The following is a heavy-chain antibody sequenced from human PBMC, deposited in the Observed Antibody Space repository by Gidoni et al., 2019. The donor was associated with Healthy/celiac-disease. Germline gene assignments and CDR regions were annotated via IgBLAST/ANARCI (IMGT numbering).Heavy chain of an antibody. D-gene: IGHD2-2*02. CDR1: GGSFSVYY. CDR3: ASSPAPGIVVVPAAILSPPGYFDY. J-gene: IGHJ4*02. Sequence: QVQLQHRAAGLLTPSETLSLTCAVYGGSFSVYYWSWLRQPPGKGLDWIGEINHSGSPNYNPSLKSRVTISVDTSKNQFSLKLNSVTAAETAVYYCASSPAPGIVVVPAAILSPPGYFDYWGQGTLVTVSS. V-gene: IGHV4-34*01. CDR2: INHSGSP.